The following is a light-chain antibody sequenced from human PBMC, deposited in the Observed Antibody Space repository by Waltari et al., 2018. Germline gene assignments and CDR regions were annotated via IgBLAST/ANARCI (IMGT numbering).Light chain of an antibody. CDR1: SSNIGSNT. CDR2: AGD. CDR3: ATWDDSLGGFYV. V-gene: IGLV1-47*01. J-gene: IGLJ1*01. Sequence: QSVLTQSSPTSGTPGQRVSISCSGTSSNIGSNTVYWYQHLPGAAPKLLIYAGDQRPSGVPDRFSGSKSGTSASLAISGLRSEDEADYYCATWDDSLGGFYVFGTGTKVTVL.